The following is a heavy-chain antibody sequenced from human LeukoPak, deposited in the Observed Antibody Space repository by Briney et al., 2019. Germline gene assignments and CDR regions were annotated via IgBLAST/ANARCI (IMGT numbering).Heavy chain of an antibody. J-gene: IGHJ3*02. V-gene: IGHV4-39*01. CDR2: ISYSGST. D-gene: IGHD5-18*01. CDR1: GGSISSSNYN. Sequence: PSETLSLTCTVSGGSISSSNYNWGWIRQPPGKGLEWIGTISYSGSTYYNPSLKSRVTISVDTSKNQFSLKLTSVTAEDTAVYYCARHTKSGYSYGFDAFHIWGQGTMVTVSS. CDR3: ARHTKSGYSYGFDAFHI.